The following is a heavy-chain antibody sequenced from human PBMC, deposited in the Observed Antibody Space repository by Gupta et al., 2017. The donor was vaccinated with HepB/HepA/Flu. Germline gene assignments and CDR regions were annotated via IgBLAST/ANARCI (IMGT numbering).Heavy chain of an antibody. Sequence: EVHLVESGGGVVQPGGSLRLSCAASGFTFEDYATHWVRQAPGKGLEWVSLVSGDGGTTSYVDSVKGRFTISRDKSKNSMYLQMNSLRTEDTALYYCAKDRSRSGWDAFDIWCEGTLVTVSS. CDR2: VSGDGGTT. CDR1: GFTFEDYA. J-gene: IGHJ3*02. V-gene: IGHV3-43*02. D-gene: IGHD6-19*01. CDR3: AKDRSRSGWDAFDI.